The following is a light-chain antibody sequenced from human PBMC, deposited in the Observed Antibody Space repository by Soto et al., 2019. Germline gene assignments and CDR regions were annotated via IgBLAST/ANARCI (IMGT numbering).Light chain of an antibody. V-gene: IGLV2-14*01. Sequence: QSALTQPASVSGSPGQSITISCTGTSSDVGGYNYVSWYQQHPGKAPKLMIYDVSNRPSGVSNRFSGSKSGNTASLTISGLQAADEADDYCSSYTSSSTLGVFGTGTKVTVL. J-gene: IGLJ1*01. CDR3: SSYTSSSTLGV. CDR1: SSDVGGYNY. CDR2: DVS.